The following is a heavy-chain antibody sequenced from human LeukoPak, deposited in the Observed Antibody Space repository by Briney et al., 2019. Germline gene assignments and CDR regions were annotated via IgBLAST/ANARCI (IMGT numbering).Heavy chain of an antibody. D-gene: IGHD1-26*01. J-gene: IGHJ4*02. V-gene: IGHV4-38-2*01. CDR3: ARVRWELLRAYYFDY. Sequence: PSETLSLTCAVSGYSISSGYYWGWIRQPPGKGLEWIGSIYHSGSTYYNPSLKSQVTISVDTSKNQFSLKLSSVTAADTAVYYCARVRWELLRAYYFDYWGQGTLVTVSS. CDR1: GYSISSGYY. CDR2: IYHSGST.